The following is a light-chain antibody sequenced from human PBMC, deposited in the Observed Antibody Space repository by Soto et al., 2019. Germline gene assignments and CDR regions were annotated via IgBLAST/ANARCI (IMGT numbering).Light chain of an antibody. Sequence: QSALTQPPSASGSPGQSVTISCTGTSSDVGAYNYVSWYQQHPGKAPKVMIYEVSKRPSGVPDRFSGSKSGNTASLTVSGLQAEDEAEYYCSSYAGTNRVFGTGTKVT. V-gene: IGLV2-8*01. J-gene: IGLJ1*01. CDR3: SSYAGTNRV. CDR2: EVS. CDR1: SSDVGAYNY.